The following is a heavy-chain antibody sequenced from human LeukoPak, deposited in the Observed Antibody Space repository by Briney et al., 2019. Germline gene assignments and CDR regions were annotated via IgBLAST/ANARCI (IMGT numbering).Heavy chain of an antibody. CDR3: AKWAVSGRGFDY. D-gene: IGHD6-19*01. CDR2: ITGSSFCT. V-gene: IGHV3-23*01. CDR1: GFTFSSYA. J-gene: IGHJ4*02. Sequence: GGSLRLSCAASGFTFSSYAMSWVRQAPVYALEWFSDITGSSFCTHYSYSVKGRFTISRDNSKNTLYLQMNSLRAEDTAVYYCAKWAVSGRGFDYWGQGTLVTVSS.